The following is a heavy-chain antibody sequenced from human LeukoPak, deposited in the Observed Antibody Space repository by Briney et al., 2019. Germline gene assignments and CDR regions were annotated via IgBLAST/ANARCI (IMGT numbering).Heavy chain of an antibody. J-gene: IGHJ4*02. CDR3: ARGWYSRKTQKWDY. D-gene: IGHD6-13*01. V-gene: IGHV1-2*02. CDR1: GYTFTGYY. CDR2: INPNSGGT. Sequence: GASVKVSCEASGYTFTGYYMHWVRQAPGQGLEWMGWINPNSGGTNYAQKFQGRVTMTRDTSISTAYMELSRLRSDDTAVYYCARGWYSRKTQKWDYWGQGTLVTVSS.